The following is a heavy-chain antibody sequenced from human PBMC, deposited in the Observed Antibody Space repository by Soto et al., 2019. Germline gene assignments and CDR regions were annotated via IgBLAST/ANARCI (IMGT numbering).Heavy chain of an antibody. J-gene: IGHJ6*02. CDR2: IIPIFGTA. V-gene: IGHV1-69*13. D-gene: IGHD5-12*01. CDR1: GGTFSSYA. CDR3: ARDRGYARNPYYYYGMDV. Sequence: SVKVSCKASGGTFSSYAISWVRQAPGQGLEWMGGIIPIFGTANYAQKFQGRVTITADESTSTAYMELSSLRSEDTAVYYCARDRGYARNPYYYYGMDVWGQGTTVTVSS.